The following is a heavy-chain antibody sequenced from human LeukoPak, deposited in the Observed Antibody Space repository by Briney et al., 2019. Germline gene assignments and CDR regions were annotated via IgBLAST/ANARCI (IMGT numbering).Heavy chain of an antibody. CDR2: IYHNGDT. CDR3: ARHRGVSYYDAFDV. D-gene: IGHD1-26*01. J-gene: IGHJ3*01. V-gene: IGHV4-59*08. CDR1: GDSISSVY. Sequence: SETLSLTCSVSGDSISSVYWSWIRQPPGKGLEWFGYIYHNGDTNYNPSLKSRVTISIDTSKNQFSLSLRSVTAADTAVYYCARHRGVSYYDAFDVWGQGTVVTVSS.